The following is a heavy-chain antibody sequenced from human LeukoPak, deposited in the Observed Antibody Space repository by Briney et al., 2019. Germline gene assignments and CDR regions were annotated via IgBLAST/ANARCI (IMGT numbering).Heavy chain of an antibody. CDR2: IIPIFGTA. D-gene: IGHD1-26*01. J-gene: IGHJ4*02. V-gene: IGHV1-69*13. Sequence: VASVKVSCKASGYTFTGYYMHWVRQAPGQGLEWMGGIIPIFGTANYAQKFQGRVTITADESTSTAYMELSSLRSEDTAVYYCARGPPRSSPDYWGQGTLVTVSS. CDR1: GYTFTGYY. CDR3: ARGPPRSSPDY.